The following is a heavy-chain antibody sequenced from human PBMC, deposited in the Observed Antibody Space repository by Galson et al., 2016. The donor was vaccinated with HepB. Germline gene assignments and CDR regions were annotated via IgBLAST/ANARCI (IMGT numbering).Heavy chain of an antibody. V-gene: IGHV3-30*06. CDR2: ISYHGTET. J-gene: IGHJ1*01. CDR1: GFTFSNYG. CDR3: VRPPLSIAAAGIAPEGGYFQH. Sequence: LRLSCATSGFTFSNYGIHWVRQAPGKGLEWVAVISYHGTETYYADSVKGRFTISRDNSKNTLSLQMDRLTVDDTAVYYCVRPPLSIAAAGIAPEGGYFQHWGQGTLVTVSS. D-gene: IGHD6-13*01.